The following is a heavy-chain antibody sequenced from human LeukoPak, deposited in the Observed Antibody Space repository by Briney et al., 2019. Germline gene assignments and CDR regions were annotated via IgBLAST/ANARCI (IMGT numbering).Heavy chain of an antibody. J-gene: IGHJ4*02. CDR3: ARVQVRRWLQLKVQFDY. CDR2: INNDGSIT. Sequence: GGSLRLSCAASGFTFSSYWMHWVRQDPGKGLVWVSHINNDGSITNYADSVKGRFTISRDNAKNTLYLQMNSLRAEDTAVYYCARVQVRRWLQLKVQFDYWGQGTLVTVSS. D-gene: IGHD5-24*01. V-gene: IGHV3-74*01. CDR1: GFTFSSYW.